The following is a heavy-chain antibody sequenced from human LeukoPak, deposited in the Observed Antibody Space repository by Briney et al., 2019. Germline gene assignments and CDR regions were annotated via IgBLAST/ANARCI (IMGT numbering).Heavy chain of an antibody. CDR1: GFTFSSYE. CDR2: ISSSGSTI. D-gene: IGHD3-10*01. J-gene: IGHJ4*02. CDR3: AATMVRGVSPFDY. Sequence: GSLRLSCAASGFTFSSYEMNWVRQAPGKGLEWVSYISSSGSTIYYADSVKGRFTISRDNAKNSLYLQMNSLRAEDTAVYYCAATMVRGVSPFDYWGQGTLVTVSS. V-gene: IGHV3-48*03.